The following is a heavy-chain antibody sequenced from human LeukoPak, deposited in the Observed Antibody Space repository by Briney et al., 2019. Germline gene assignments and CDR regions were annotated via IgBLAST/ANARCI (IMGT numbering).Heavy chain of an antibody. Sequence: GESLKISCKGSGYSFTNYWIGWVRQMPGKGLEWMAIIYPGDSDTRYSPSFQGLVTLSADKSISTAYLRWSSLKASDTAMYYCARHDFTSTGRIDYWGQGTLVTVSS. D-gene: IGHD3/OR15-3a*01. CDR2: IYPGDSDT. CDR1: GYSFTNYW. V-gene: IGHV5-51*01. J-gene: IGHJ4*02. CDR3: ARHDFTSTGRIDY.